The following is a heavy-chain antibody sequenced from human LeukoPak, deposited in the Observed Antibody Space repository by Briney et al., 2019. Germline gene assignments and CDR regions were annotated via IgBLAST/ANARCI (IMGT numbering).Heavy chain of an antibody. CDR3: ARGIFTMVRGVITGGYYYYYYMDV. Sequence: GGSLRLSCAASGFTFTTYWLGWVRQAPGKGLEWVSAISGSGGSTYYADSVKGRFTISRDNSKNTLYLQMNSLRAEDTAVYYCARGIFTMVRGVITGGYYYYYYMDVWGKGTTVTVSS. V-gene: IGHV3-23*01. CDR1: GFTFTTYW. CDR2: ISGSGGST. J-gene: IGHJ6*03. D-gene: IGHD3-10*01.